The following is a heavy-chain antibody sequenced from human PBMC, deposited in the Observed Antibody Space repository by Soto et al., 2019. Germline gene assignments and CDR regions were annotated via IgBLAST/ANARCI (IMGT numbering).Heavy chain of an antibody. D-gene: IGHD1-26*01. V-gene: IGHV1-3*01. CDR1: GYRFNSYL. J-gene: IGHJ4*02. CDR2: ISVAYGNT. Sequence: QVHLVQSGAEVKKPGASVNISCKASGYRFNSYLMYWVRQAPGQRLEWMGWISVAYGNTKYSQSVQGRVTIPSDASASTVYMELSRLTSEDTAVYYCARNSGTYSLDYWGQGTLVTVSS. CDR3: ARNSGTYSLDY.